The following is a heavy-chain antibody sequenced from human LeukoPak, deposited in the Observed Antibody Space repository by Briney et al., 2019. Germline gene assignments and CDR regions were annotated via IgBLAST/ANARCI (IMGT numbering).Heavy chain of an antibody. D-gene: IGHD3-3*01. CDR2: ISYDGSNK. V-gene: IGHV3-30*18. J-gene: IGHJ4*02. CDR1: GFTFSSYG. Sequence: GGSLRLSCAASGFTFSSYGMHWVRQAPGKGLEWVAVISYDGSNKYYADSVKGRFTISRDNSKNTLYLQMNSLRAEDTAVYYCAKCARYDFWSGTYYFDYWGQGTLVTVSS. CDR3: AKCARYDFWSGTYYFDY.